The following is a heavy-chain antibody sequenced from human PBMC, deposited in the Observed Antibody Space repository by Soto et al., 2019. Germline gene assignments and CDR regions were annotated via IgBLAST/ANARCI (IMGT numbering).Heavy chain of an antibody. CDR2: IIPIFGTA. CDR1: GGTFSSYA. CDR3: ARVKVTMVRGVIIPRNWFDP. D-gene: IGHD3-10*01. V-gene: IGHV1-69*13. Sequence: SVKVSCKASGGTFSSYAISWVRQAPGQGLEWMGGIIPIFGTANYAQKFQGRVTITADESTSTAYMELSSPRSEDTAVYYCARVKVTMVRGVIIPRNWFDPWGQGTLVTVSS. J-gene: IGHJ5*02.